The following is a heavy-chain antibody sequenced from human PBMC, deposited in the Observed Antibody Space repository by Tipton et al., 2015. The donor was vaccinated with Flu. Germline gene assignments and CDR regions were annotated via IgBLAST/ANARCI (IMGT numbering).Heavy chain of an antibody. CDR3: ASLTGDDY. V-gene: IGHV3-48*03. J-gene: IGHJ4*02. Sequence: SLRLFCAASGFSFRSYEMNWVRQAPGKGLEWLSYISSSGNTISYADSVRGRFSISRDNAKTSLYLQLNSLRAEDTAVYFCASLTGDDYWGQGNLVTVSS. CDR2: ISSSGNTI. D-gene: IGHD7-27*01. CDR1: GFSFRSYE.